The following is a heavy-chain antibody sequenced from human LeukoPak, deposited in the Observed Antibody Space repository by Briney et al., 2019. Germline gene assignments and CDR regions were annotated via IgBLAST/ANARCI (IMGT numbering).Heavy chain of an antibody. Sequence: GASVKVSCKASGYTFTSYHINWVRQATGQGLEWMGWMSPNSGGTNYAQQFQGRVTMTRDTTIRTAYMELSRLRSDDTAVYYCARGYCSSTSCYGWFDPWGQGTLVTVSS. D-gene: IGHD2-2*01. CDR2: MSPNSGGT. V-gene: IGHV1-2*02. CDR1: GYTFTSYH. CDR3: ARGYCSSTSCYGWFDP. J-gene: IGHJ5*02.